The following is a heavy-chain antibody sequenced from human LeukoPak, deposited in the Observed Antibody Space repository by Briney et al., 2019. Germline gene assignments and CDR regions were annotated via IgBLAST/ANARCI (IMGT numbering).Heavy chain of an antibody. Sequence: SETLSLTCTVSGGSISSSSYYWGWIRQPPGKGLEWIGSIYYSGSTYYNPSLKSRVTISLDTSKNQLSLKLSSVTAADTAVYYCARDPVDQPYWFFDLWGRGTLVTVSS. CDR3: ARDPVDQPYWFFDL. CDR1: GGSISSSSYY. CDR2: IYYSGST. J-gene: IGHJ2*01. V-gene: IGHV4-39*07.